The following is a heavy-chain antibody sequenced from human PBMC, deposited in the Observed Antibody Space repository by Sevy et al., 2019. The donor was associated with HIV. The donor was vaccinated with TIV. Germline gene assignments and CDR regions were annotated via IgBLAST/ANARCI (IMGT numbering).Heavy chain of an antibody. J-gene: IGHJ6*02. D-gene: IGHD3-3*01. V-gene: IGHV3-33*01. Sequence: GGSLRLSCAASGFTLSSYGMHWVRQAPGKGLEWVAVIRYDGSNKYYADSVKGRFTISRDNSKNTLYLQMNSLRAEDTAVYYWARDRLGITIWAGGGGGMDVWGQGTTVTVSS. CDR1: GFTLSSYG. CDR3: ARDRLGITIWAGGGGGMDV. CDR2: IRYDGSNK.